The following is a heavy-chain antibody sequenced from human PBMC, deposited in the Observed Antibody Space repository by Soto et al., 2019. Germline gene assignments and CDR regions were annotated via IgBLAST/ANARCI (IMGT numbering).Heavy chain of an antibody. D-gene: IGHD6-13*01. CDR2: IWYDGSNK. J-gene: IGHJ4*02. V-gene: IGHV3-33*01. CDR1: EFAVSSCG. CDR3: AREPFPGIAASGPAYYFDY. Sequence: GCSLRLSCAESEFAVSSCGRHRIRQAPGKGLEGVAVIWYDGSNKYYADSVKGRFTITRDNSKNTLYLQMNSLRAEDTAVYYCAREPFPGIAASGPAYYFDYWGQGTLVTVSS.